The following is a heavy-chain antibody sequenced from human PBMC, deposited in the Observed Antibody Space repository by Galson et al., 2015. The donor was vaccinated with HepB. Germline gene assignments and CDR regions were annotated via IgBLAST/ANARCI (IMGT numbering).Heavy chain of an antibody. CDR1: RYTFTSYD. D-gene: IGHD2-15*01. J-gene: IGHJ2*01. CDR3: ARLNLERVAANIHWYFDL. V-gene: IGHV1-8*01. Sequence: SCKASRYTFTSYDINWVRQATGQGLEWMGWMNPNSGNTGYAQKFQGRVTMTRNTSISTAYMELSSLRSEDTAVYYCARLNLERVAANIHWYFDLWGRGTLVTVSS. CDR2: MNPNSGNT.